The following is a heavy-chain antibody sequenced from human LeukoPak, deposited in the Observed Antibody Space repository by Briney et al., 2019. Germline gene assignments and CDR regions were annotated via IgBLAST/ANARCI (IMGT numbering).Heavy chain of an antibody. CDR1: GDSISSDY. Sequence: SETLSVTCIVSGDSISSDYWSWIRQPPGKGLEWIGNINYSGSSNYNPSLKSRVILSIDTSKNEVSLNLRSVTAADTAVYYCARLDCAADTCYNYWGQGALVTVSS. D-gene: IGHD2-15*01. CDR3: ARLDCAADTCYNY. CDR2: INYSGSS. V-gene: IGHV4-59*08. J-gene: IGHJ4*02.